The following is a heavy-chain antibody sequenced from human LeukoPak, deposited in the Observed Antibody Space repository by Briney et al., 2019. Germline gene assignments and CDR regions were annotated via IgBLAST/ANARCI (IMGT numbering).Heavy chain of an antibody. CDR1: GFTFSCYE. Sequence: GSPLLSFTASGFTFSCYEMNWVRPAPGKGLEWVSYISSSGNSIYYADSVKGRFTISRDNAKNSLYLQMNSLRAEDTALYYCARLGVGATRDAFDIWGQGTMVTVSS. D-gene: IGHD1-26*01. CDR3: ARLGVGATRDAFDI. CDR2: ISSSGNSI. J-gene: IGHJ3*02. V-gene: IGHV3-48*03.